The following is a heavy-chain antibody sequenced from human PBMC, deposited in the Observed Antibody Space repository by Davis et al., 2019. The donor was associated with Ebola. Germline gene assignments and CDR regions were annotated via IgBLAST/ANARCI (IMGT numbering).Heavy chain of an antibody. D-gene: IGHD1-26*01. CDR3: AVGKSGSYFGAFDI. CDR1: GGSFSGYY. Sequence: MPSETLSLTCAVYGGSFSGYYWSWIRQPPGKGLDWIGEINHSGSTNYNPSLKSRVTISVDTSKNQFSLKLSSVTAADTAVYYCAVGKSGSYFGAFDIWGQGTMVTVSS. CDR2: INHSGST. V-gene: IGHV4-34*01. J-gene: IGHJ3*02.